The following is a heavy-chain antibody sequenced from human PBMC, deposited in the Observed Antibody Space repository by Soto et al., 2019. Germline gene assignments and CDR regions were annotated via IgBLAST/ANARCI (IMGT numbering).Heavy chain of an antibody. CDR1: GFTFSSYG. Sequence: QVQLVESGGGVVQPGRSLRLSCAASGFTFSSYGMHWVRQAPGNGLEWVAVIWYDGSNKYYADSVKGRFTISRDNSKNTLYLQMNSLRAEDTAVYYCARVLGYCSGGSCLNYGMDVWGQGTTVTVSS. V-gene: IGHV3-33*01. CDR2: IWYDGSNK. CDR3: ARVLGYCSGGSCLNYGMDV. J-gene: IGHJ6*02. D-gene: IGHD2-15*01.